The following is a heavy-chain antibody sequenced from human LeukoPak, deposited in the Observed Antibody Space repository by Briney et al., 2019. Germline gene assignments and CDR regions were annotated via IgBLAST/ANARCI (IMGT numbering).Heavy chain of an antibody. CDR3: ARDMVGLAADGNWFDP. CDR1: GYTFSTYC. CDR2: TSTYNDNT. V-gene: IGHV1-18*01. J-gene: IGHJ5*02. Sequence: ASVKVSCKASGYTFSTYCISWVRQAPGQGLEWMGWTSTYNDNTKYAQNLQGRVTMTTDTSTSTAYMELRSLRSDDTAVYYCARDMVGLAADGNWFDPWGQGTLVTVSS. D-gene: IGHD6-13*01.